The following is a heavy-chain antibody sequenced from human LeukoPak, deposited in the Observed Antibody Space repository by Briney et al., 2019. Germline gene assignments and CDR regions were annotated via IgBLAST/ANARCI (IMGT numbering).Heavy chain of an antibody. J-gene: IGHJ4*02. CDR2: ISSNGGST. CDR3: ATIEGSGYEY. Sequence: GGSLRLSCAASGFTFRSYAMHWVRQAPRKGLEYVSAISSNGGSTYYANSVKGRVTISRDNSKNTLYLQMGSLRAEDMAVYYCATIEGSGYEYWGQGTLVTVSS. D-gene: IGHD3-22*01. V-gene: IGHV3-64*01. CDR1: GFTFRSYA.